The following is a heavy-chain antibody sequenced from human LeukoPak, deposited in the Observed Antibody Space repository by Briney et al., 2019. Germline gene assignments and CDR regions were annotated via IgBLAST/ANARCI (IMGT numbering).Heavy chain of an antibody. Sequence: GGSLRLSCAASGFMFSNFGMNWVRQAPGKGLEWVSAISGSSSYIFYADSVKGRFTTSRDNAKNSLYLQMNSLRAEDTAVYYCARGSAVNIDIWGQGTMVTVSS. CDR2: ISGSSSYI. CDR3: ARGSAVNIDI. CDR1: GFMFSNFG. D-gene: IGHD2/OR15-2a*01. V-gene: IGHV3-21*04. J-gene: IGHJ3*02.